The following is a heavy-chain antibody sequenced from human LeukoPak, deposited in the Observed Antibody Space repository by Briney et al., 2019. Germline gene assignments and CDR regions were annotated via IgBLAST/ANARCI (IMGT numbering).Heavy chain of an antibody. CDR2: ISSSSSII. D-gene: IGHD1-26*01. J-gene: IGHJ4*02. CDR1: GFTFSSYS. V-gene: IGHV3-48*02. CDR3: GREVPGGATILDC. Sequence: GGSLRLSCAASGFTFSSYSMNWVRQAPGKGLEWLSYISSSSSIIYYADSVKGRFTISRDNAKNSLYLQMNSLRDEDTAVYYCGREVPGGATILDCWGQGTLVTVSS.